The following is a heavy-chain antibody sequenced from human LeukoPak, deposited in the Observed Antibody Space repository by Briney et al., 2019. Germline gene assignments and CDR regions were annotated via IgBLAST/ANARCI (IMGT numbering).Heavy chain of an antibody. V-gene: IGHV3-30*03. CDR1: GFTFSSYG. J-gene: IGHJ4*02. CDR3: ARVEESSGYDWGFRSHFDY. D-gene: IGHD5-12*01. CDR2: ISYDGSNK. Sequence: GGSLRLSCAASGFTFSSYGMHWVRQAPGKGLEWVAVISYDGSNKYYADSVKGRFTISRDNSKNTLYLQMNSLRAEDTAVYYCARVEESSGYDWGFRSHFDYWGQGTLVTVSS.